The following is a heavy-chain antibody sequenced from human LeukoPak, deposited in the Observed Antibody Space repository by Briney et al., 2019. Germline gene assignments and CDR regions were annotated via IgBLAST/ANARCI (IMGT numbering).Heavy chain of an antibody. V-gene: IGHV3-30*18. CDR3: AKDGHIVATSYFDY. D-gene: IGHD5-12*01. J-gene: IGHJ4*02. CDR2: ISYDGSNK. Sequence: PGRSLRLSCAASGLTFSSYGMHCVRQAPGKGLEWVAVISYDGSNKYYADTVKGRFTISRDNSKNTLYLQMNSLRAEDTAVYYCAKDGHIVATSYFDYWGQGTLVTVSS. CDR1: GLTFSSYG.